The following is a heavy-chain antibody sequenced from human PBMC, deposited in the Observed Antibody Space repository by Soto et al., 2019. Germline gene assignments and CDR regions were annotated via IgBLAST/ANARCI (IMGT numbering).Heavy chain of an antibody. V-gene: IGHV3-11*01. J-gene: IGHJ6*02. CDR2: TSSSGSNI. D-gene: IGHD6-19*01. Sequence: QVQLVESGGDLAKPGGSLRLSCVGSGFTFSDYDMGWIRQAPGKGLEWVSYTSSSGSNIYYVDSVKGRFTFSRDNAKNTMYLHMDSLRVEDTAVYYCVRDPQAIAVDRPFYYGVDVWGQGTKVTVSS. CDR1: GFTFSDYD. CDR3: VRDPQAIAVDRPFYYGVDV.